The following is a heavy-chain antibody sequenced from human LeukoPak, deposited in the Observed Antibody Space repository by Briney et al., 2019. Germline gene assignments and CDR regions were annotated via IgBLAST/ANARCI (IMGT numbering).Heavy chain of an antibody. D-gene: IGHD1-26*01. CDR1: GFTFSDYW. CDR2: INQHGSDG. Sequence: GRSLRLSCAASGFTFSDYWMSWVRQTPGKGLEWVANINQHGSDGYSVDSVRGRFTISRDNAKNSLYLQMNSLRVEDTAVYYCAREPLVGASSDYWGPGTLVTVSS. V-gene: IGHV3-7*01. CDR3: AREPLVGASSDY. J-gene: IGHJ4*02.